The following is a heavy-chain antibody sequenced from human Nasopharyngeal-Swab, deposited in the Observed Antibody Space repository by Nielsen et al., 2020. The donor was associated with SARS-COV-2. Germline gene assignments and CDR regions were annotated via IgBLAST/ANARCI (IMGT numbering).Heavy chain of an antibody. D-gene: IGHD2/OR15-2a*01. Sequence: SCAASGFIFDDYAMHWVRQAPGRGLEWVSGISWNSYTINYVDSVKGRFTISRDNAKNSLFLQMNSLRAEDTAFYYCAKSRVPYGFYNAFDVWGQGTIVTVSS. CDR3: AKSRVPYGFYNAFDV. CDR1: GFIFDDYA. J-gene: IGHJ3*01. CDR2: ISWNSYTI. V-gene: IGHV3-9*01.